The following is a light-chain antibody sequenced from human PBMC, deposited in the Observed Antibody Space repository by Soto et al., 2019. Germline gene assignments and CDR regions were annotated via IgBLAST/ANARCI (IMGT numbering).Light chain of an antibody. V-gene: IGLV1-44*01. J-gene: IGLJ3*02. CDR1: SSNLGSNT. CDR3: AAWDDSLNGPWV. Sequence: QSVLTQPPSASGTPGQRVTISCSGSSSNLGSNTVNWYQQLPGTAPKLLIYSNNQLPSGVPDRFSGSKSGTSASLAISGLQSEDEADYYCAAWDDSLNGPWVFGGGTKLTVL. CDR2: SNN.